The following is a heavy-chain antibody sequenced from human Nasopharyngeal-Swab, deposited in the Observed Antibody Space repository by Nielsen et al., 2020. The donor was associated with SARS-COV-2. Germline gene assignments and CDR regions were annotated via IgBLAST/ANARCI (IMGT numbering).Heavy chain of an antibody. J-gene: IGHJ4*02. D-gene: IGHD2-15*01. CDR1: GYTFTNYY. CDR3: ARARGGYCSGGSCYFDY. V-gene: IGHV1-46*01. Sequence: ASVKVSCKASGYTFTNYYMHWVRHAPGQGLELMGIINPSGGSKSYAQKFQGRVTMTRDTTTSTVYMELSSLRSEDTAVYYCARARGGYCSGGSCYFDYWGQGTLVTVSS. CDR2: INPSGGSK.